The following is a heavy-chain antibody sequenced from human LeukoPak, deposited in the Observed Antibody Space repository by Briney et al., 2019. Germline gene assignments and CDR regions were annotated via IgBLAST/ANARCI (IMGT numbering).Heavy chain of an antibody. J-gene: IGHJ4*02. Sequence: ASVKVSCKASGYTFTSYGISWVRQAPGQGLEWMGWISAYNGNTNYAQKLQGRVTMTTDTSTSTAYTELRSLRSDDTAVYYCARDDRVGDGYNSRSFGFDYWGQGTLVTVSS. D-gene: IGHD5-24*01. V-gene: IGHV1-18*01. CDR1: GYTFTSYG. CDR2: ISAYNGNT. CDR3: ARDDRVGDGYNSRSFGFDY.